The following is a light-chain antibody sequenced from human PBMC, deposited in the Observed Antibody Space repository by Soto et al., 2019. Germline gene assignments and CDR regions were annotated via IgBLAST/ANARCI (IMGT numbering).Light chain of an antibody. CDR2: DAF. Sequence: EIVLTQSPATLSLSPGERATLSCRASQSVSSYLGWYQQKPGQAPRLLIYDAFNRATAIPARFSGSGSGTAFTLTITSLEPEDFAVYYCQQRSNWPPYTFGHGTKLEIK. CDR1: QSVSSY. J-gene: IGKJ2*01. V-gene: IGKV3-11*01. CDR3: QQRSNWPPYT.